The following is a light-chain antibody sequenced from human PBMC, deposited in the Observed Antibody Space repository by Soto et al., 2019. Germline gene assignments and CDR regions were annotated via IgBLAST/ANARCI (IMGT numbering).Light chain of an antibody. J-gene: IGKJ2*01. CDR2: AAT. CDR3: QHYNDWPVYT. Sequence: EIVMTQSPGTLSVSPGGRATLSCTASQNVHSNLAWYQHKSGQAPRLLIYAATTRATGVPARISGSGSGTDFTLTIDSLQSEDFAVYFCQHYNDWPVYTFGLGTKVEI. V-gene: IGKV3-15*01. CDR1: QNVHSN.